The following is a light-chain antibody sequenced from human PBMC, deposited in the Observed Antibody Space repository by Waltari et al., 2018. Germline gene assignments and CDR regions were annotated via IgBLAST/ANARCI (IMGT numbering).Light chain of an antibody. Sequence: EIVMTQSPATLSVSPGERAILSCRASQSISNKLAWYQQKPGQAPRLLIYDASTRATGIPATFSGSGSGTEFTLTISSLQSEDFVVYYCQQYNSWPDTFGQGTKLEIK. CDR1: QSISNK. V-gene: IGKV3-15*01. CDR2: DAS. J-gene: IGKJ2*01. CDR3: QQYNSWPDT.